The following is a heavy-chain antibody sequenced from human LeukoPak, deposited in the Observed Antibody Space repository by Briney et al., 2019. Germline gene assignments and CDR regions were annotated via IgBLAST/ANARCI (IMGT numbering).Heavy chain of an antibody. D-gene: IGHD1-1*01. CDR1: GFSFSSYG. V-gene: IGHV3-33*01. CDR2: IWYDGSNK. CDR3: ARDKLQLERRNYYYYGMDV. J-gene: IGHJ6*02. Sequence: PGGSLRLSCAASGFSFSSYGMHWVRQAPGKGLEWVAFIWYDGSNKYYADSVKGRFTISRDNSKNTLYLQMNSLRAEDTAVYYCARDKLQLERRNYYYYGMDVWGQGTTVTVSS.